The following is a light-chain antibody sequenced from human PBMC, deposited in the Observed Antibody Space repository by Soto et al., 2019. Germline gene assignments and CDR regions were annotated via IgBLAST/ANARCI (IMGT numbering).Light chain of an antibody. J-gene: IGKJ1*01. CDR3: QQRSNWPPWT. CDR2: DAS. V-gene: IGKV3-11*01. Sequence: EIVLTQSPGTLSLSPGERATLSCRASPSVTNYLAWYQQKPGQAPRLLIYDASNRATGIPARFSGSGSGTDFTLTISSLEPEDFAVYYCQQRSNWPPWTFGQGTKVDIK. CDR1: PSVTNY.